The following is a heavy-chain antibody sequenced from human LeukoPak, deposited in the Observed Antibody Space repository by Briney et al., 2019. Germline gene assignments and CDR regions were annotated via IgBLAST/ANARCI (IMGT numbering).Heavy chain of an antibody. J-gene: IGHJ3*02. Sequence: ASVKVSCKASGYTFTGYYMHWVRQAPGQGLEWMGRINPNSGGTNYAQKFQGRVTMTRDTSISTAYMELSRLRSDDTAVYYCARDGYYDSSVEDAFDIWGPRTMVTVSS. D-gene: IGHD3-22*01. CDR1: GYTFTGYY. CDR2: INPNSGGT. V-gene: IGHV1-2*06. CDR3: ARDGYYDSSVEDAFDI.